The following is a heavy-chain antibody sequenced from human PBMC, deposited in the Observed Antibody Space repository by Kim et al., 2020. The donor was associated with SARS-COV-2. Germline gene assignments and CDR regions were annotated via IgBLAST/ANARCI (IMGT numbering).Heavy chain of an antibody. J-gene: IGHJ4*02. CDR3: ARGRSGWYR. CDR1: GGSFSGYY. CDR2: INHSGST. D-gene: IGHD6-19*01. Sequence: SETLSLTCAVYGGSFSGYYWSWIRQPPGEGLEWIGEINHSGSTNYNPSLKSRVTISVDTSKNQFSLKLSSVTAADTAVYYCARGRSGWYRWGQGTLVTVSS. V-gene: IGHV4-34*01.